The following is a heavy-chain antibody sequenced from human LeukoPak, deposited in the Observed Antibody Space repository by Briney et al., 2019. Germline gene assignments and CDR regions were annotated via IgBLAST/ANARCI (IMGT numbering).Heavy chain of an antibody. Sequence: ASVKVSCKASGYTFTGYYMHWVRQAPGQGLEWMGRINPNSGGTNYAQKFQGRVTMTRDTSISTAYMELSRLRSDDTAVYYCARTEMATIEDDAFDIWGQGTMGTVSS. CDR3: ARTEMATIEDDAFDI. CDR1: GYTFTGYY. D-gene: IGHD5-24*01. V-gene: IGHV1-2*06. CDR2: INPNSGGT. J-gene: IGHJ3*02.